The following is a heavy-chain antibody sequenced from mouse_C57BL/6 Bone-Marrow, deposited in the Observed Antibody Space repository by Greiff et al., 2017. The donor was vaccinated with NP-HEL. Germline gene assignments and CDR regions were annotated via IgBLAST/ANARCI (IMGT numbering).Heavy chain of an antibody. CDR3: ARDSYYYGSSPDY. V-gene: IGHV5-4*01. CDR1: GFTFSSYA. J-gene: IGHJ4*01. D-gene: IGHD1-1*01. Sequence: EVMLVESGGGLVKPGGSLKLSCAASGFTFSSYAMSWVRQTPDKRLEWVATISDGGSYTYYPDNVKGRFTISRDNAKNNLYLQMSHLKSEDTAMYYCARDSYYYGSSPDYWGQGTSVTVSS. CDR2: ISDGGSYT.